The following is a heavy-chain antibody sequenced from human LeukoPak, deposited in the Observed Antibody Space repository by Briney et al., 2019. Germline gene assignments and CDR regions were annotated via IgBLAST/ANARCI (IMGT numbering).Heavy chain of an antibody. CDR1: GFTFSSYW. CDR2: IKQDGSEK. J-gene: IGHJ4*02. D-gene: IGHD3-22*01. CDR3: GRVRRGFLRVYYDISVYPFYFDS. V-gene: IGHV3-7*01. Sequence: GGSLRLSCAASGFTFSSYWMSWVRQAPGKGLEWVANIKQDGSEKYYVDSVKGRFTISRDNAKNSLHLQMNSLRAEDTAVYYCGRVRRGFLRVYYDISVYPFYFDSWGQETLVTVSS.